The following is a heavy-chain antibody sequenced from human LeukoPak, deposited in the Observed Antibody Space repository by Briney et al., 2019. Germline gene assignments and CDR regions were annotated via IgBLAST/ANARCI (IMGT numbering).Heavy chain of an antibody. CDR3: AHGKGRWLHLTY. J-gene: IGHJ4*02. CDR1: GYTLTELS. D-gene: IGHD5-24*01. Sequence: ASVKVSCKVSGYTLTELSMHWVRQAPGKGLEWMGGFDPEDGETIYAQKFQGRVTMTEDTSTDTAYMELSSLRSEDKAVYYCAHGKGRWLHLTYWGQGTLVTVSS. CDR2: FDPEDGET. V-gene: IGHV1-24*01.